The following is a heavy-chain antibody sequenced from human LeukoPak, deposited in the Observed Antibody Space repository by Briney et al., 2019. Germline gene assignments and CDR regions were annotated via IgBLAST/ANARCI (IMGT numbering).Heavy chain of an antibody. CDR3: ARDNSVRDEAWWFYP. D-gene: IGHD5-24*01. Sequence: ASVKVSCKASGYTFTGYYMHWVRQAPGQGLEWMGWINPNSGGTNYAQKFQGRVTMTRDTSISTAYMVLSRLRSDDAAVYYCARDNSVRDEAWWFYPSGEGTLVSVSS. CDR2: INPNSGGT. CDR1: GYTFTGYY. J-gene: IGHJ5*02. V-gene: IGHV1-2*02.